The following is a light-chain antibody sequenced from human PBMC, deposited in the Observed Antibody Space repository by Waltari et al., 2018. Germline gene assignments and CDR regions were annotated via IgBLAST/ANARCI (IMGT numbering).Light chain of an antibody. V-gene: IGLV1-44*01. CDR1: SSNIGRNT. Sequence: QSVLTQPPSASGTPGQRVTISCSGSSSNIGRNTVNWYQQLPGTAPKLLIYIDDQRPSGGPDRFSGSKSGTSASLAISGLQSEDEADYHCATWDDSLNGWVFGGGTRLTVL. CDR3: ATWDDSLNGWV. CDR2: IDD. J-gene: IGLJ3*02.